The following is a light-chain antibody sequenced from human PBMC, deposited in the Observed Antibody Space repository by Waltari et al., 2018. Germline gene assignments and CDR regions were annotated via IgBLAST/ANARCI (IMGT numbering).Light chain of an antibody. V-gene: IGKV1-5*03. Sequence: DIQMTQSPSTLSASVGDRVTITCRASQSINNWLAWYQQKPGKVPKVLIFQTSNLESGVPSRFSGSGSGTEFTLTISSLQPDDFATYYCQQYNSYPLTFGGGTKVEI. CDR2: QTS. CDR1: QSINNW. CDR3: QQYNSYPLT. J-gene: IGKJ4*01.